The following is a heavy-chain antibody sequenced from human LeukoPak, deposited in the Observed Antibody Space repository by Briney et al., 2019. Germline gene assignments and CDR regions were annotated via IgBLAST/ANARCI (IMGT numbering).Heavy chain of an antibody. V-gene: IGHV1-8*03. J-gene: IGHJ5*02. CDR2: MNPNSGNT. CDR1: GGTFSSYA. CDR3: ARGPYYDFWSGYYIGWFDP. Sequence: GASVKASCKASGGTFSSYAINWVRQATGQGLEWMGWMNPNSGNTGYAQKFQGRVTITRSTSISTAYMELSSLRSEDTAVYYCARGPYYDFWSGYYIGWFDPWGQGTLVTVSS. D-gene: IGHD3-3*01.